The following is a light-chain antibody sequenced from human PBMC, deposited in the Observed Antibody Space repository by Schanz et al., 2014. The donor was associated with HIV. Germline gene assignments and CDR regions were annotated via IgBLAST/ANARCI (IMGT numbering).Light chain of an antibody. CDR1: QSVLSDY. J-gene: IGKJ1*01. V-gene: IGKV3-20*01. CDR2: GAS. Sequence: EIVLTQSPGTLSLSPGERATLSCRASQSVLSDYLAWLQQKPGQAPRLLIYGASFRATGIPDRFSGGGSGTDFTLTISRLEPEDFAVYYCQQYGNSPRTFGQGTKVEI. CDR3: QQYGNSPRT.